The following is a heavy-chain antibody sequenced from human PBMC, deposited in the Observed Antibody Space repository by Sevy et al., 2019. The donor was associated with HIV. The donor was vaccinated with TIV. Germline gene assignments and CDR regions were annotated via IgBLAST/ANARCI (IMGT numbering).Heavy chain of an antibody. V-gene: IGHV3-30*18. CDR1: GFTFSSYG. CDR2: ISYDGSNK. J-gene: IGHJ6*03. Sequence: GGSLRLSYAASGFTFSSYGMHWVRQAPGKGLEWVAVISYDGSNKYYADSVKGRFTISRDNSKNTLYLQMNSLRAEDTAVYYCAKDAEQQLIPYYYYYYMDVWGKGTTVTVSS. D-gene: IGHD6-13*01. CDR3: AKDAEQQLIPYYYYYYMDV.